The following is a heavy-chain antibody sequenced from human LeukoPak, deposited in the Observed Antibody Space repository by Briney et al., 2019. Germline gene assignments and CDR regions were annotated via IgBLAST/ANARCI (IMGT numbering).Heavy chain of an antibody. J-gene: IGHJ6*03. V-gene: IGHV1-2*06. CDR2: INPNSGGT. D-gene: IGHD6-13*01. CDR1: GYTFTGYY. CDR3: ARDSSSTDYYMDV. Sequence: ASVKVSCKASGYTFTGYYMHWVRQAPGQGLEWMGRINPNSGGTNYAQKFQGRVTMTRDTSISTACMELSRLRSDDTAVYYCARDSSSTDYYMDVWGKGTTVTVSS.